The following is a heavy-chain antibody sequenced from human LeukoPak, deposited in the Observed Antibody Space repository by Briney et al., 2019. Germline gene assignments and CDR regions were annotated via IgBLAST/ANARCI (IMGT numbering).Heavy chain of an antibody. D-gene: IGHD3-3*01. J-gene: IGHJ6*03. V-gene: IGHV1-69*06. Sequence: GSSVKVSCKASGGTFSSYAISWVRQAPGQGLEWMGGIIPIFGTANYAQKFQGRVTITADKSTSTAYMELSSLRSEDTAVYYCARGLWSGYYYYMDVWGKGTTVTVSS. CDR3: ARGLWSGYYYYMDV. CDR1: GGTFSSYA. CDR2: IIPIFGTA.